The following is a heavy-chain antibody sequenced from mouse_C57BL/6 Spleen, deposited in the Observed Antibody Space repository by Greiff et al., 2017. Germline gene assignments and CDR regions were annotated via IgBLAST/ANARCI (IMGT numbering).Heavy chain of an antibody. J-gene: IGHJ3*01. CDR2: IYPGSGNT. V-gene: IGHV1-76*01. CDR1: GYTFTDYY. D-gene: IGHD3-2*02. Sequence: QVQLQQSGAELVRPGASVTLSCKASGYTFTDYYINWVKQRPGQGLEWIARIYPGSGNTYYNEKFKGKATLTAEKSSSTAYMQLSSLTSEDSAVYFCARGEAAQATLFAYWGQGTLVTVSA. CDR3: ARGEAAQATLFAY.